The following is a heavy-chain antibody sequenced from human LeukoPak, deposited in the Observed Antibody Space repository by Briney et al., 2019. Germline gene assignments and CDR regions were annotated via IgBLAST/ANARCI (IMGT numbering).Heavy chain of an antibody. CDR1: GFTFSSYS. CDR3: ARDRSDFQH. V-gene: IGHV3-48*01. Sequence: GGSLRLSCAASGFTFSSYSMNWVRQAPGKGLEWVSYISSSGSTIYYADSVKGRFTISKDNAKNSLYLQMNSLRAEDTAVYYCARDRSDFQHWGQGTLVTVSS. J-gene: IGHJ1*01. D-gene: IGHD3-3*01. CDR2: ISSSGSTI.